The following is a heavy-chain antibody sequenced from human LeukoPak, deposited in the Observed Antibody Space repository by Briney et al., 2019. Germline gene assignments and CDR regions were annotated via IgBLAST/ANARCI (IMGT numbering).Heavy chain of an antibody. CDR3: AGHQGTSGYSEDYFDY. Sequence: SETLSLTCTVSGGSISSSSYYWGWIRQPPGKGLEWIGSFYYSGTTFYNPSLKSRVTISGDTSKNQFSLKLSSVTAADTAVYYCAGHQGTSGYSEDYFDYWGQGTLVTVSS. J-gene: IGHJ4*02. CDR1: GGSISSSSYY. D-gene: IGHD5-12*01. CDR2: FYYSGTT. V-gene: IGHV4-39*01.